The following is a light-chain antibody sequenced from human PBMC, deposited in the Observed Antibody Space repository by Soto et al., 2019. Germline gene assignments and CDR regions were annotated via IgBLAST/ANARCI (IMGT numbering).Light chain of an antibody. CDR3: QQFGGSPPSWT. Sequence: ESVLTQSPGTLSLSPGERATLSCRASQSVSSNSLAWYQQKPGQAPRLLIYGASSRATGTPDRFGGSGSGTDFTLTISRLEPEDFAVYYCQQFGGSPPSWTFGQGTKVEI. J-gene: IGKJ1*01. CDR2: GAS. V-gene: IGKV3-20*01. CDR1: QSVSSNS.